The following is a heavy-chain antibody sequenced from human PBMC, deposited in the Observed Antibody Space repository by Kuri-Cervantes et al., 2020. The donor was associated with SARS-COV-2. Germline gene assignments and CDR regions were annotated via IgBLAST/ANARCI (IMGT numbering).Heavy chain of an antibody. V-gene: IGHV3-48*03. CDR3: ARERRDAYNLGSFDL. J-gene: IGHJ2*01. Sequence: GESLRLSCAASGFTFSSYEMHWVRQAPGKGLEWVSYISSSGSAIYYADSVKGRFTISRDNAKNSLYLQMNSLRDEDTAVYYCARERRDAYNLGSFDLWGRGTLVTVSS. D-gene: IGHD5-24*01. CDR1: GFTFSSYE. CDR2: ISSSGSAI.